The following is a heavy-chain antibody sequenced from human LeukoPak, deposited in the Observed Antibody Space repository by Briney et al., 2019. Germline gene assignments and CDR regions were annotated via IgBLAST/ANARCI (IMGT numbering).Heavy chain of an antibody. V-gene: IGHV3-48*04. CDR3: ARTYYYGSGNYNDAFDI. Sequence: GGSLRLSCAASGFTFSSYSMNWVRQAPGKGLEWVSYISSSSNTIYYADSVKGRFTISRDNAKNSLYLQMNSLRAEDTAVYYCARTYYYGSGNYNDAFDIWGQGTMVTVSS. CDR2: ISSSSNTI. D-gene: IGHD3-10*01. J-gene: IGHJ3*02. CDR1: GFTFSSYS.